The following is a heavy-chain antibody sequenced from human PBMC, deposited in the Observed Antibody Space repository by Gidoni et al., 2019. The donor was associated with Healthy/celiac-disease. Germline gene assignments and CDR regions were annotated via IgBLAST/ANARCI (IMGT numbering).Heavy chain of an antibody. CDR3: ARGIPRYSYDRTSWFDP. J-gene: IGHJ5*02. CDR2: INHSGST. Sequence: QVQLQQWGAGLLKPSETLSLTCAVYGGSFSGYYWSWIRQPPGKGLEWIGEINHSGSTNYNPSLKSRVTISVDTSKNQFSLKLSSVTAADTAVYYCARGIPRYSYDRTSWFDPWGQGTLVTVSS. V-gene: IGHV4-34*01. D-gene: IGHD5-18*01. CDR1: GGSFSGYY.